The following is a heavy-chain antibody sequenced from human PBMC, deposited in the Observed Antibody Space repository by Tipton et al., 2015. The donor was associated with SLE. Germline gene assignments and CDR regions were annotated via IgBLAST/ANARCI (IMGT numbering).Heavy chain of an antibody. V-gene: IGHV3-30*03. CDR2: ISYDGSNK. CDR1: GFTFSSYG. CDR3: AREGENDSSGYDYG. J-gene: IGHJ4*02. Sequence: QLVQSGGGVVQPGRSLRLSCAASGFTFSSYGMHWVRQAPGKGLEWVAVISYDGSNKYYADSVKGRFTISRDNSKNTLYLQMNSLRAEDTAVYYCAREGENDSSGYDYGWGQGTLVTVSS. D-gene: IGHD3-22*01.